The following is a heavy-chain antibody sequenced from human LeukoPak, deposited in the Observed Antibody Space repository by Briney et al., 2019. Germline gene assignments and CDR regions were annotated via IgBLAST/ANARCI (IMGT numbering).Heavy chain of an antibody. J-gene: IGHJ4*02. CDR2: IYSSVST. D-gene: IGHD1-26*01. Sequence: SETLSHTCTVSGGSISSNAYYWAWIRQPPGKGLEWIGSIYSSVSTYYNPSLKSRVTISVDTSKNQFSLRLSSVTAADTALYYCAYSGSYGHLGYWGQGIPVTVSS. CDR3: AYSGSYGHLGY. V-gene: IGHV4-39*01. CDR1: GGSISSNAYY.